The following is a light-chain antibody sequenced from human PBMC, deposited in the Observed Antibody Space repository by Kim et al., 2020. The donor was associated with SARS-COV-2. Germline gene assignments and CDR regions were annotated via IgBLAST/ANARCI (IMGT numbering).Light chain of an antibody. CDR3: QTWGTGSVV. V-gene: IGLV4-69*01. J-gene: IGLJ2*01. CDR1: SGHSSYA. CDR2: LNSDGSH. Sequence: AAVKLTCTLSSGHSSYAIAWHQQQPEKGPRYLMKLNSDGSHSKGDGIPDRFSGSSSGAERHLTISSLQSEDEADYYCQTWGTGSVVFGGGTQLTVL.